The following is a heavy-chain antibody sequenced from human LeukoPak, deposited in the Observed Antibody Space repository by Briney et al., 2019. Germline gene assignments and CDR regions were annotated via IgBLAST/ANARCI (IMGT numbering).Heavy chain of an antibody. CDR3: ARGTMIVVVDQYYSDY. CDR1: GYTFTGYY. V-gene: IGHV1-2*02. J-gene: IGHJ4*02. Sequence: ASVKVSCKASGYTFTGYYMHWVRQAPGQGLEWMGWINPNSGGTNYAQKFQGRVTMTRDTSISTAYMELSRLRSDDTAVYYCARGTMIVVVDQYYSDYWGQGTLVTVS. CDR2: INPNSGGT. D-gene: IGHD3-22*01.